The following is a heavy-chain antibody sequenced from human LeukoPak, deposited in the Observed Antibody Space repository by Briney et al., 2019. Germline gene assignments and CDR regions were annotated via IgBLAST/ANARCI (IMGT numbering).Heavy chain of an antibody. CDR2: INWNGAST. J-gene: IGHJ6*03. D-gene: IGHD6-6*01. Sequence: GGSLRLSCAASGFSFDDLGMTWVRQVPGKGLEWVAGINWNGASTGYADSVRGRFTISRDNAKNSLYLQMNSLRAEDTDLYYCARAVCPTIKFCDSSYFMDVWGKGTTVNVS. V-gene: IGHV3-20*04. CDR3: ARAVCPTIKFCDSSYFMDV. CDR1: GFSFDDLG.